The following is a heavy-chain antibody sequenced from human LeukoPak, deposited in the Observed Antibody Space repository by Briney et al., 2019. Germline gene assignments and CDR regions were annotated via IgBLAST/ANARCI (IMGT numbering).Heavy chain of an antibody. D-gene: IGHD3-10*01. Sequence: PGGSPRLSCAASGFTFRSYAMSWVRQAPGKGLEWVSTISGSGSSTYYADSVKGRFTISRDNSKNTLYLQMNSLRAEDPAVYYCAKGGFGDIDPWGQGTLVTVSS. J-gene: IGHJ5*02. V-gene: IGHV3-23*01. CDR1: GFTFRSYA. CDR3: AKGGFGDIDP. CDR2: ISGSGSST.